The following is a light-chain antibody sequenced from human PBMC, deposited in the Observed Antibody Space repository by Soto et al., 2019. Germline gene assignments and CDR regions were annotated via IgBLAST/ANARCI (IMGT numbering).Light chain of an antibody. V-gene: IGKV1-9*01. CDR1: QDISSY. CDR2: AAS. J-gene: IGKJ4*01. CDR3: QQLNSYPLT. Sequence: DIQLTQSPSFLSPSVGDRVTITCRASQDISSYLAWYQQKPGKAPKLLIYAASFLESGVPSRFSGSGSGTAFPLTISSLQPEDFATYYCQQLNSYPLTFVGGTKVEI.